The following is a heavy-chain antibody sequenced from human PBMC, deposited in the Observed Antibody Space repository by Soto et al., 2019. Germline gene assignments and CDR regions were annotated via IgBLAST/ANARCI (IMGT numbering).Heavy chain of an antibody. J-gene: IGHJ5*02. CDR2: IYSGGST. Sequence: EVQLVESGGGLVQPGGSLRLSCAASGFTVNNNYMSWVRQAPGKGLEWVSVIYSGGSTYYVDSVKGRFTMSRDNSKNTVYLQMNSLRAEDTAEYYCARDLYSSGWLTGFDPWGQGTLVTVSS. CDR1: GFTVNNNY. D-gene: IGHD6-19*01. CDR3: ARDLYSSGWLTGFDP. V-gene: IGHV3-66*01.